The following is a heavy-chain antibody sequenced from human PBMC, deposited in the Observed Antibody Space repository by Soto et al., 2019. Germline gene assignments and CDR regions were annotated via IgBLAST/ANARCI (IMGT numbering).Heavy chain of an antibody. D-gene: IGHD2-15*01. CDR2: IYHSGST. CDR3: ARAAATTWTGYFDY. J-gene: IGHJ4*02. V-gene: IGHV4-30-2*01. Sequence: LAGAVSGGSISRDGYSWRLSLQPPGKGLEWIGYIYHSGSTYYNPSLRSRVTISVDRSKNQFSLKLSSVTAADTAVYYCARAAATTWTGYFDYWGQGTLVTVSS. CDR1: GGSISRDGYS.